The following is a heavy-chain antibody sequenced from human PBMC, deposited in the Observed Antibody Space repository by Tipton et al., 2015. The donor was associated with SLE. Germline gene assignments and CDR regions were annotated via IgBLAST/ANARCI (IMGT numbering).Heavy chain of an antibody. Sequence: TLSLTCTVSGGSIMSGPSYWNWIRQPAGKGLEWIGRIYPSGSTNYNPSLRSRVTISLDPSKSQFSLRLSSVTAADTAIYYCARGGIYHDYSGNFDFWGQGTLVTASS. V-gene: IGHV4-61*02. CDR3: ARGGIYHDYSGNFDF. D-gene: IGHD3-22*01. J-gene: IGHJ4*02. CDR2: IYPSGST. CDR1: GGSIMSGPSY.